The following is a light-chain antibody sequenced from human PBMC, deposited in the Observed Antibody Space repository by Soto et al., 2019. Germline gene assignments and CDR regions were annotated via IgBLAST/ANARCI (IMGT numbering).Light chain of an antibody. Sequence: QSVLTQPASVSGSPGQSITISCTGTSSDVGSYNLVSWYPQHPGKAPKLMIYEGSKRPSGVSNRFSGSKSGNTASLTISGLQAEDEADYYCCSYAGSSTVVFSGCSKLNVL. V-gene: IGLV2-23*01. CDR1: SSDVGSYNL. CDR2: EGS. J-gene: IGLJ2*01. CDR3: CSYAGSSTVV.